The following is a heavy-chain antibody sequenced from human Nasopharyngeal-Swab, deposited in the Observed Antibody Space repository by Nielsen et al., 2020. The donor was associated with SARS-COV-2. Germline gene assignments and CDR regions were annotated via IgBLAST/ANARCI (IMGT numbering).Heavy chain of an antibody. V-gene: IGHV3-74*01. CDR3: ARVGQPAAFDY. CDR2: INTDGSTT. CDR1: GVTFSTYW. Sequence: GESLKISCGASGVTFSTYWMHWVRQGPGKGLVWVSRINTDGSTTSYAPSVKGRFIISRDNAKNTLYLQMNSLRAEDTAVYYCARVGQPAAFDYWGQGTLVTVSS. D-gene: IGHD2-2*01. J-gene: IGHJ4*02.